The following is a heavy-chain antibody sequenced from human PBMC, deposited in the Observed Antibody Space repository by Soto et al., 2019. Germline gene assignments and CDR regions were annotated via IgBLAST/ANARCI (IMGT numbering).Heavy chain of an antibody. J-gene: IGHJ4*02. CDR1: GASISNSY. CDR3: ARAKTTMIVPENF. Sequence: PSETLSLTCTVSGASISNSYWSWIRQPPGKRLEWIGYIYYSGTTNYNPSLNSRVTISVDTSKHQFSLTLTSVTAADTAKYYCARAKTTMIVPENFWGQGTLVTVSS. V-gene: IGHV4-59*01. CDR2: IYYSGTT. D-gene: IGHD3-22*01.